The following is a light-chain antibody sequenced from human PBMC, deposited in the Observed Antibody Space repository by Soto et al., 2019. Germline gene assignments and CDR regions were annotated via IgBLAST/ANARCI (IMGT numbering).Light chain of an antibody. V-gene: IGLV2-14*01. Sequence: QSALTQPASVSGSPGQSITISCTGTSSDVGGYKYVYWYQQHPDKAPKLIIFEVSNRPSGISRRFSGSKSGNTASLTISGLQAEDEADYYCASYTRSSTSVIFGRGTKVTVL. CDR3: ASYTRSSTSVI. CDR2: EVS. J-gene: IGLJ2*01. CDR1: SSDVGGYKY.